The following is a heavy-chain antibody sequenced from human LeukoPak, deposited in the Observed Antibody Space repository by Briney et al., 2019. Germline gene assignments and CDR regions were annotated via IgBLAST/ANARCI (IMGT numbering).Heavy chain of an antibody. V-gene: IGHV3-30*04. Sequence: TGGSLRLSCAASGFTFSSYAMQWVRQAPGKGLEWVAVISYDGSNKYYADSVKGRFTISRDNSKNTLYLQMNSLRAEDTAVYYCARDGGGAAPGTFDYWGQGTLVTVSS. D-gene: IGHD6-13*01. J-gene: IGHJ4*02. CDR1: GFTFSSYA. CDR2: ISYDGSNK. CDR3: ARDGGGAAPGTFDY.